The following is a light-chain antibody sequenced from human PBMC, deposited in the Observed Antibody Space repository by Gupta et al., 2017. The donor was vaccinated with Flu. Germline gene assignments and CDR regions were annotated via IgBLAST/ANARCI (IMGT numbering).Light chain of an antibody. Sequence: DIQMTQSPSSLSASVGDRVTITCRASQSLSSYLNWYQQKPGKAPKLLIYAASSWQSGVPSRFSGSGSGTDFTLTISSLQPEDFATYYCQQSNSTPWTFGQGTKVEIK. CDR2: AAS. CDR3: QQSNSTPWT. CDR1: QSLSSY. J-gene: IGKJ1*01. V-gene: IGKV1-39*01.